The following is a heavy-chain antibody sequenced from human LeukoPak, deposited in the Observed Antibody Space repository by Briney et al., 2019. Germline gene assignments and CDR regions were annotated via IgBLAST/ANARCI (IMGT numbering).Heavy chain of an antibody. CDR2: IKSDGIST. J-gene: IGHJ4*02. CDR1: GFTFSSYW. D-gene: IGHD1-26*01. V-gene: IGHV3-74*01. CDR3: ASELREGY. Sequence: ESLRLSCAASGFTFSSYWMHWVRQAPGKGLVWVSGIKSDGISTYFADPVKGRFTITRDNAKNTLYLQMNSLRAEDTAVYYCASELREGYWGRGTLVTVSS.